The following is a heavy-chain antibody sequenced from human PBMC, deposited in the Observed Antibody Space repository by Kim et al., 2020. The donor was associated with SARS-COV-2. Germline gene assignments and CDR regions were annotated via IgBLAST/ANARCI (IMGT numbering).Heavy chain of an antibody. J-gene: IGHJ6*02. CDR3: ARGYDYYGMDV. CDR2: K. V-gene: IGHV3-33*01. Sequence: KYYADSVKGRFTISRDNSKNTLYLQMNSLRAEDTAVYYCARGYDYYGMDVWGQGTTVTVSS.